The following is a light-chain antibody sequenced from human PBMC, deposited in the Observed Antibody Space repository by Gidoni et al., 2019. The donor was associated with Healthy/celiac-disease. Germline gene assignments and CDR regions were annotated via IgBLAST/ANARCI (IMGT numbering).Light chain of an antibody. CDR1: QSISSY. Sequence: DIEMTKSPSSMSASVGDRVTITCRASQSISSYLNWYQQKPGKAPKLLIYAASSLQSGVPSRFSGSGSGTDFTLTISSLQPEYFATYYCQQSYSTRWTFGQGTKVEIK. J-gene: IGKJ1*01. CDR3: QQSYSTRWT. CDR2: AAS. V-gene: IGKV1-39*01.